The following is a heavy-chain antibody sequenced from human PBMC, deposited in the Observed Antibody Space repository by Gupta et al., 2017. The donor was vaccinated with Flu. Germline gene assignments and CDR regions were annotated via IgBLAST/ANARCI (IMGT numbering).Heavy chain of an antibody. Sequence: NAYMNWVRQAPGKGLEWVGRLKSNIDGGTADYAAPVKGRFTISRDDSKNTLFLQMMSLKTEDTAVYFCSTDSSGGIAFDIWGQGTMVIVSS. CDR3: STDSSGGIAFDI. CDR2: LKSNIDGGTA. D-gene: IGHD3-16*01. CDR1: NAY. V-gene: IGHV3-15*01. J-gene: IGHJ3*02.